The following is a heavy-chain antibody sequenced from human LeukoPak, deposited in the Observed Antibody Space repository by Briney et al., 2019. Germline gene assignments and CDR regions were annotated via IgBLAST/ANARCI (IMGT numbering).Heavy chain of an antibody. CDR2: ISGSGGST. CDR3: AKDEKEFGLWFGELFSTLGY. D-gene: IGHD3-10*01. Sequence: PGGSLRLSCAASGFTFSSYAMSWVRQAPGKGLEWVSAISGSGGSTYYADSVKGRFTISRDNSKNTLYLQMNSLRAEDTAVYYCAKDEKEFGLWFGELFSTLGYWGQGTLVTVSS. CDR1: GFTFSSYA. V-gene: IGHV3-23*01. J-gene: IGHJ4*02.